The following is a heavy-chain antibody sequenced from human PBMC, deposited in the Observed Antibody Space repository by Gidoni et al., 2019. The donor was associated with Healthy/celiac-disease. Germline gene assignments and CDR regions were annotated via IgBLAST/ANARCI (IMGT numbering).Heavy chain of an antibody. CDR2: ISYDGSNK. V-gene: IGHV3-30*18. D-gene: IGHD4-17*01. CDR3: AKDKYYGGTDY. CDR1: GFPFSSYG. J-gene: IGHJ4*02. Sequence: QVQLVESGGGVVQPGRSLRLSCAASGFPFSSYGMHWVRQAPGKGLEWVAVISYDGSNKYYADSVKGRFTISRDNSKNTLYLQMNSLRAEDTAVYYCAKDKYYGGTDYWGQGTLVTVSS.